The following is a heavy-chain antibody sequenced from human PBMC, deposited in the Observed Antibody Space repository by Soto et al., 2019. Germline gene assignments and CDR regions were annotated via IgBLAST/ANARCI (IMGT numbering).Heavy chain of an antibody. J-gene: IGHJ5*02. CDR3: VRDASSGYRGWWDP. V-gene: IGHV1-18*01. CDR2: ISPYNGDT. Sequence: QVQLVQSGTEVKKPGASVMVSCKTSGYTFTSYGISWVRQAPGQGLEWMGLISPYNGDTIYARKFQGRVIVTADTATSTVYMERRSLRSDDTAVYYCVRDASSGYRGWWDPWGQGTLVTVSS. D-gene: IGHD5-18*01. CDR1: GYTFTSYG.